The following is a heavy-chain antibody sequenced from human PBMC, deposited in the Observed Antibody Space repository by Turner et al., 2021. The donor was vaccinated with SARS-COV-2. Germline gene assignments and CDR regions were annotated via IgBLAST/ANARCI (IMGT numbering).Heavy chain of an antibody. J-gene: IGHJ6*02. CDR1: GGPISSSSYY. Sequence: QLQLQESGPGLVKPSETLSLTCTVSGGPISSSSYYWGWIRQPPGKGLEWIGSIYYSGSTYYNPSLKSRVTISVDTSKNQFSLKLSSVTAADTAVYYCAGEVVVLTTTHYGMDVWGQGTTVTVS. V-gene: IGHV4-39*01. CDR3: AGEVVVLTTTHYGMDV. D-gene: IGHD1-26*01. CDR2: IYYSGST.